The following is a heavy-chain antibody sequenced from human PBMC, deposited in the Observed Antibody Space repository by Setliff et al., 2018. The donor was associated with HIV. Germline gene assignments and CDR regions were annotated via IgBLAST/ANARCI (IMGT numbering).Heavy chain of an antibody. V-gene: IGHV3-53*01. Sequence: GGSLRLSCAASGFTVSSNYMSWVRQAPGKGLEWVSVIYSGDSTYYADSVKGRFTISRDNSKNTLYLQMNSLRAEDTAVYYCARDPSRYDSSWYGYFDLWGRGTLVTVSS. CDR3: ARDPSRYDSSWYGYFDL. D-gene: IGHD6-13*01. CDR2: IYSGDST. J-gene: IGHJ2*01. CDR1: GFTVSSNY.